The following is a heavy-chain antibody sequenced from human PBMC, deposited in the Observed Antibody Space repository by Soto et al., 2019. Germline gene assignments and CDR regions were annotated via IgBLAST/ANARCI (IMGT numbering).Heavy chain of an antibody. V-gene: IGHV1-69*13. D-gene: IGHD5-18*01. Sequence: SVKVSCKASGGTFSSYAIRWVRQAPEQGLEWMGGIIPIFGTANYAQKFQGRVTITADESTSTAYMELSSLRSEDTAVYYCARDSKIQLWFQYYYYYGMDVWGQGTTVTVSS. CDR3: ARDSKIQLWFQYYYYYGMDV. CDR1: GGTFSSYA. CDR2: IIPIFGTA. J-gene: IGHJ6*02.